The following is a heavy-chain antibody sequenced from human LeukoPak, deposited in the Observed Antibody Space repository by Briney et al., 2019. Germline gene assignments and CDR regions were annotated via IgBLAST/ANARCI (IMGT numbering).Heavy chain of an antibody. CDR3: ARGIGYSSRFDY. D-gene: IGHD6-13*01. V-gene: IGHV4-4*07. CDR1: GGSISNSY. J-gene: IGHJ4*02. CDR2: IYTSGST. Sequence: PSEALSLTCTVSGGSISNSYSNWVRQPPGKGLEWIARIYTSGSTNYNPYLKSRVATPADKSQPQFSLKLSSVTAADTTMCYCARGIGYSSRFDYGSQGTLVTASS.